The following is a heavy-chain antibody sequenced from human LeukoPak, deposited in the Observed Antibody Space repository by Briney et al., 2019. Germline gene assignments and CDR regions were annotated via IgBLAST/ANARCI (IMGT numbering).Heavy chain of an antibody. CDR2: ISGSGGST. Sequence: GGSLRLSCAASGFTFSSYAMSWVRQAPGKGLEGVSAISGSGGSTYYADSMKGRFTISRDNSKNTLYLQMNSLRAEDTAVYYCAKEGTIVERHFDYWGQGTLVTVSS. D-gene: IGHD1-1*01. V-gene: IGHV3-23*01. J-gene: IGHJ4*02. CDR1: GFTFSSYA. CDR3: AKEGTIVERHFDY.